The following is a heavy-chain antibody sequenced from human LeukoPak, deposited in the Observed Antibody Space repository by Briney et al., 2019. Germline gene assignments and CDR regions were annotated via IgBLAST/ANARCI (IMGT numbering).Heavy chain of an antibody. V-gene: IGHV1-3*01. Sequence: GASVKVSCKASGYTLTSYAMNWVRQAPGQSLEWIGWINAGNGNTKYSQKFQGRVTIARDTSASTAYMELSSLRSEDTAVYYCARDWPRYYDIWTGYYCWPGCEFDYWGQGTLVSVSS. J-gene: IGHJ4*02. D-gene: IGHD3-9*01. CDR2: INAGNGNT. CDR3: ARDWPRYYDIWTGYYCWPGCEFDY. CDR1: GYTLTSYA.